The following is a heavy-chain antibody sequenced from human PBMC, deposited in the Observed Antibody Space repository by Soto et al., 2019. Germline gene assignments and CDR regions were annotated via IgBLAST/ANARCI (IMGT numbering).Heavy chain of an antibody. J-gene: IGHJ4*02. V-gene: IGHV3-9*01. CDR2: ISWNSGSI. CDR1: GFTFDDYA. Sequence: EVQLVESGGGLVQPGRSLRLSCAASGFTFDDYAMHWVRQAPGKGLEWVSGISWNSGSIGYADSVKGRFTISRDNAKNSLYLQMNSLRAEVTALYYCAKDRIAVAGTVDYWGQGTLVTVSS. CDR3: AKDRIAVAGTVDY. D-gene: IGHD6-19*01.